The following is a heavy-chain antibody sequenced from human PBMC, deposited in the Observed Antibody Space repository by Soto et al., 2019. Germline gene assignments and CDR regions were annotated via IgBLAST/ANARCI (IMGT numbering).Heavy chain of an antibody. CDR1: GYTFTSYG. D-gene: IGHD2-21*02. J-gene: IGHJ6*02. CDR3: SREGLRFPMDV. CDR2: ISAYNGNS. Sequence: VASVKVSCKASGYTFTSYGISWVRQAPGQGLEWMGWISAYNGNSNNAQRLQGRVTMTTDTSTSTAYMELRSLRSDDTAVYYCSREGLRFPMDVWSQGTTVTVSS. V-gene: IGHV1-18*01.